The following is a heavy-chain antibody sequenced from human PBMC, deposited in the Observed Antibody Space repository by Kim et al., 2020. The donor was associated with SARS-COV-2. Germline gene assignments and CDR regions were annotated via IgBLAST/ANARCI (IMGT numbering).Heavy chain of an antibody. CDR2: INYSGST. Sequence: SETLSLTCAVYGGSFSGYYWSWIRQPPGKGLEWIGAINYSGSTNYNPSLKSRVTISVDTSKNQFSLKLSSVTAADTAVYYCARGNYYGSGSYYTYYYGMDAWGQGTTVSVSS. J-gene: IGHJ6*02. V-gene: IGHV4-34*01. CDR1: GGSFSGYY. D-gene: IGHD3-10*01. CDR3: ARGNYYGSGSYYTYYYGMDA.